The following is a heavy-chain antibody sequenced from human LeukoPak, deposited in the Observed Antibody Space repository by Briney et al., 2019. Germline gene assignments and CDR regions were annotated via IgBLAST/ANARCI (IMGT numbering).Heavy chain of an antibody. D-gene: IGHD6-13*01. J-gene: IGHJ4*02. Sequence: PGRSLRLSCAASRFSFSDYGLHWVRQAPGKGLEWVAVISYDGSNKYYADSVKGRFTISRDNSKNTLYLQMNGLRAEDTAVYYCAKAVSVIAAAGGGLDHWGQGTLVTVSS. CDR2: ISYDGSNK. CDR3: AKAVSVIAAAGGGLDH. CDR1: RFSFSDYG. V-gene: IGHV3-30*18.